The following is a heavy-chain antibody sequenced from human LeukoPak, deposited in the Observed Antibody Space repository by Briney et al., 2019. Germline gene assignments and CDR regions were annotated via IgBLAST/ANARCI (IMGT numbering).Heavy chain of an antibody. CDR3: ARLGKEYQLLFSFDY. Sequence: QSGGSLRLSCAASGFTFSSYAMHWVRQAPGKGLEWVAVISYDGSNKYYADSVKGRFTISRDNSKNTLYLQMNSLRAEDAAVYYCARLGKEYQLLFSFDYWGQGTLVTVSS. D-gene: IGHD2-2*01. CDR1: GFTFSSYA. J-gene: IGHJ4*02. V-gene: IGHV3-30-3*01. CDR2: ISYDGSNK.